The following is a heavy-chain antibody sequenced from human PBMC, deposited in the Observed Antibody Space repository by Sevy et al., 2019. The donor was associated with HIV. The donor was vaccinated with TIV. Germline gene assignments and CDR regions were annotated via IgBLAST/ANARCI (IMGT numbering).Heavy chain of an antibody. CDR1: GYTFTNYG. CDR3: ARSTAGLEDFYYGMDV. D-gene: IGHD3-10*01. J-gene: IGHJ6*02. Sequence: ASVKDSCKASGYTFTNYGFCWVRQAPGQGLEWMGWISAYNGNTNYAQKFQGRVTMTTDTSTSTAYMELRSLRSDDTALYYCARSTAGLEDFYYGMDVWGQGTTVTVSS. V-gene: IGHV1-18*01. CDR2: ISAYNGNT.